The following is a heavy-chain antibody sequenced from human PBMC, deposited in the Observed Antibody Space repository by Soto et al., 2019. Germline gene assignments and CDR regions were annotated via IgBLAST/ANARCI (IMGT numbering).Heavy chain of an antibody. CDR1: GGSISSYY. CDR2: IYYSGST. D-gene: IGHD2-21*02. Sequence: TSETLSLTCTVSGGSISSYYWSWIRQPPGKGLEWIGYIYYSGSTNYNPSLKSRVTISVDTSKNQFSLKLSSVTAADTAVYYCARGQEPDSWFDPWGQGTLVTVSS. V-gene: IGHV4-59*01. J-gene: IGHJ5*02. CDR3: ARGQEPDSWFDP.